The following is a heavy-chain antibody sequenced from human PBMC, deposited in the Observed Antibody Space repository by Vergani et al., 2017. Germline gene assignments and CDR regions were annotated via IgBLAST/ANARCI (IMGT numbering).Heavy chain of an antibody. CDR2: ISYDGSNK. CDR1: GFTFSSYG. CDR3: AKHRLGWFTILGVAPGRYFDY. Sequence: QVQLVESGGGVVQPGRSLRLSCAASGFTFSSYGMHWVRQAPGKGLEWVAVISYDGSNKYYADSVKGQFTISRDNSKNTLYLQMNSLRAEDTAVYYCAKHRLGWFTILGVAPGRYFDYWGQGTLVTVSS. V-gene: IGHV3-30*18. D-gene: IGHD3-3*01. J-gene: IGHJ4*02.